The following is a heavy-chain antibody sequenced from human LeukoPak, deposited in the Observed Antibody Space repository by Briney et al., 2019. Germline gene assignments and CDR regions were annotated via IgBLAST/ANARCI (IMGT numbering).Heavy chain of an antibody. CDR1: EFSVTTHY. Sequence: GGSLRLSCEASEFSVTTHYMSWVRQAPGRGLEWVAVMQAKENTYYAKSVKGRFTISRDTSKNTVYLQMTSLREEDTAIYYCARGGENSEYYSHFFAHWGQGTPVTVSP. CDR3: ARGGENSEYYSHFFAH. V-gene: IGHV3-53*01. J-gene: IGHJ4*02. CDR2: MQAKENT. D-gene: IGHD3-22*01.